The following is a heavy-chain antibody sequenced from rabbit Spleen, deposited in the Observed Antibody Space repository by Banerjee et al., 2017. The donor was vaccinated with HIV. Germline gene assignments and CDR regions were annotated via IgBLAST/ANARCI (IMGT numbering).Heavy chain of an antibody. J-gene: IGHJ4*01. CDR2: LYTGNAKT. V-gene: IGHV1S45*01. D-gene: IGHD3-1*01. CDR3: ARDGDDAGYDFFL. Sequence: QEQLVESGGGLVKPGASLTLTCTASGFSFSSAYDMCWVRQAPGKGLEWIGCLYTGNAKTYYASWAKGRFTGSKTSSTTVTLQMTSLTAADTATYFCARDGDDAGYDFFLWGPGTLVTVS. CDR1: GFSFSSAYD.